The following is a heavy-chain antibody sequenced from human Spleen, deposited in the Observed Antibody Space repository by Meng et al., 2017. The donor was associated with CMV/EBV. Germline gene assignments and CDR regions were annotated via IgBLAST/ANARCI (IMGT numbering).Heavy chain of an antibody. CDR2: IYYSGST. CDR1: GGSISTGDYY. V-gene: IGHV4-30-4*08. Sequence: SETLSLTCTVSGGSISTGDYYWSWIRQPPGKGLEWIAYIYYSGSTYYNPSLKSRVTISVDTSKSQFSLKLRSVTAADTAVYYCARRGVVDQLLSYYYYGMDVWGQGTTVTVSS. J-gene: IGHJ6*02. D-gene: IGHD2-2*01. CDR3: ARRGVVDQLLSYYYYGMDV.